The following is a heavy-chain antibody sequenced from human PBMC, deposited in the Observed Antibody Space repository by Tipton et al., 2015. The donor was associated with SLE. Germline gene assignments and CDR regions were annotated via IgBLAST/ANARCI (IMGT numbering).Heavy chain of an antibody. CDR3: AKTTVYSNDWPYFDH. J-gene: IGHJ4*02. D-gene: IGHD6-19*01. CDR1: GDSVSTNSAA. V-gene: IGHV6-1*01. CDR2: TYYRSKWYS. Sequence: TLSLTCAISGDSVSTNSAAWTWIRQSPSRGLEWLGRTYYRSKWYSDYAVSVKSRITINPDTSKNHFSLTLNSVTAADTAVYYCAKTTVYSNDWPYFDHWGQGTLVTVSS.